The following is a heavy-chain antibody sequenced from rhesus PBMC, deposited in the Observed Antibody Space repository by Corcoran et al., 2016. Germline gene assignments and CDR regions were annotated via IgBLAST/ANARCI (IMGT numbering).Heavy chain of an antibody. Sequence: QVQLQESGPAGVKPSETLSITCAVSGDSIRSRNWWSWLRRSTGKGLALIGGIYGSGGSTEYNPSLKSRVTISKDTSKNQFSLKLSSVTAADTAVYYCARDPELGIFDYWGQGVLVTVSS. V-gene: IGHV4-93*01. CDR3: ARDPELGIFDY. D-gene: IGHD7-45*01. CDR1: GDSIRSRNW. CDR2: IYGSGGST. J-gene: IGHJ4*01.